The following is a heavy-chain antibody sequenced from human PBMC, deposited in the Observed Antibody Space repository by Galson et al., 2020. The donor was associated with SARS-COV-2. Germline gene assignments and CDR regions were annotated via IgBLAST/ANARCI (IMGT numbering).Heavy chain of an antibody. J-gene: IGHJ4*02. CDR1: GFTFSSFG. CDR3: ARDIVGSYDLDY. V-gene: IGHV3-30*03. D-gene: IGHD1-26*01. CDR2: IAYDGSFE. Sequence: PGGSLRLSCAAFGFTFSSFGMHWVRQAPGKGLECVAVIAYDGSFEDYADSVKGRFTISRDNSKNTLYLQMNSLRAEDTAVYYCARDIVGSYDLDYWGQGTLVTVSS.